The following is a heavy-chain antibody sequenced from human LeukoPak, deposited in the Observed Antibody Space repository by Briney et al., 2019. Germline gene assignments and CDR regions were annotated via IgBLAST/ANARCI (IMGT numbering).Heavy chain of an antibody. J-gene: IGHJ4*02. CDR1: GGSISSYYW. CDR3: ARIRYSNNWYIFDY. D-gene: IGHD6-13*01. V-gene: IGHV2-70*11. CDR2: IDWDDDK. Sequence: TLSLTCTVSGGSISSYYWSWIRQPPGKALEWLARIDWDDDKHYSTSLKTRLTISKDTSKNQVVLTMTNMDPVDTATYYCARIRYSNNWYIFDYWGQGTLVTVSS.